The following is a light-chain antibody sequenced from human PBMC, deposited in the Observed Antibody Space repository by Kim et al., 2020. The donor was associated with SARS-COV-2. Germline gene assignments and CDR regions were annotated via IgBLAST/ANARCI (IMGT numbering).Light chain of an antibody. J-gene: IGLJ2*01. Sequence: SYELTQPPSVSVSPGQTASITCSGDKLGDKYAYWYQQKPGQSPVVVIYQDNKHPSGIPERFSGSSSGNTATLTISGTQAMDEADYYCQSWDSRSYVVFGGGTQLTVL. V-gene: IGLV3-1*01. CDR2: QDN. CDR1: KLGDKY. CDR3: QSWDSRSYVV.